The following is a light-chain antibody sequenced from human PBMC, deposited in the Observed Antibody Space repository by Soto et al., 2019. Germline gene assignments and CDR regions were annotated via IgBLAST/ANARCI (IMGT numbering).Light chain of an antibody. CDR1: QSVLSSSNNKNY. V-gene: IGKV4-1*01. J-gene: IGKJ4*01. CDR3: QQYYGTPLT. CDR2: WAS. Sequence: DIVMTQSPDSLGVSLGERATINCKSSQSVLSSSNNKNYLAWYQQKPGQPPKLLISWASTRESGVPDRFSGSGSGTDFTLTISSLQAEDVAVYYCQQYYGTPLTFGGGTKVDIK.